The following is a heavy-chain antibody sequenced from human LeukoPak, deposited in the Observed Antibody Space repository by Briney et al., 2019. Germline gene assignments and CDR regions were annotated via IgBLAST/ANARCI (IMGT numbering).Heavy chain of an antibody. CDR2: INHSGST. D-gene: IGHD6-6*01. Sequence: SETLSLTCAVYGVSFSGYYWTWIRQPPGKGLQWIGEINHSGSTNYNPSLKSRVTISVDTSKNQFSLKLSSVTAADTAVYYCARDGSSSHYMDVWGKGTTVTVSS. CDR1: GVSFSGYY. J-gene: IGHJ6*03. CDR3: ARDGSSSHYMDV. V-gene: IGHV4-34*01.